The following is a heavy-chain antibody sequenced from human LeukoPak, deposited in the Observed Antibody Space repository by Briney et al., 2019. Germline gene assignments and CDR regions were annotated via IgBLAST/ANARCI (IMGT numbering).Heavy chain of an antibody. CDR3: ARDLYYGDYHYYGMDV. CDR2: IYTSGST. D-gene: IGHD4-17*01. J-gene: IGHJ6*02. V-gene: IGHV4-4*07. Sequence: SETLSLTCTVSGGSISSYYWSWIRQPAGKGLEWIGRIYTSGSTNYNPSLKSRVTMSVDTSKNQFSLKLSSVTAADTAVYYCARDLYYGDYHYYGMDVWGQGTTVTVSS. CDR1: GGSISSYY.